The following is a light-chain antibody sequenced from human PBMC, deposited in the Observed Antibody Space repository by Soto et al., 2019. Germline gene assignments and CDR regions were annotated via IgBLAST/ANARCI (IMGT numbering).Light chain of an antibody. CDR3: QQYYTTPVT. CDR2: WAS. Sequence: DIVMTQSPDSLAVSLGERATINCKSSQTVLHGSNYLAWYQQKPRQPPKLLIYWASTRESGVPDRFSGSGSATDFTLTISSLQAEDVAVYYCQQYYTTPVTFSQGTKVEIK. J-gene: IGKJ1*01. V-gene: IGKV4-1*01. CDR1: QTVLHGSNY.